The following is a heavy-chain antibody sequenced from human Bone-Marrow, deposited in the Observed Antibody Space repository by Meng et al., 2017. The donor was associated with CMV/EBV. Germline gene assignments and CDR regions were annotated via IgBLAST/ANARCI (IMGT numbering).Heavy chain of an antibody. CDR1: GFIFSSYW. Sequence: GGSLRLSCAPSGFIFSSYWMSWVRQPPGKGLEWVSGISWNSGSIGYADSVKGRFTISRDNAKNSLYLQMNSLRAEDTALYYCAKDSSWSLGSGMDVWGQGTTVTFSS. CDR3: AKDSSWSLGSGMDV. J-gene: IGHJ6*02. CDR2: ISWNSGSI. D-gene: IGHD3-10*01. V-gene: IGHV3-9*01.